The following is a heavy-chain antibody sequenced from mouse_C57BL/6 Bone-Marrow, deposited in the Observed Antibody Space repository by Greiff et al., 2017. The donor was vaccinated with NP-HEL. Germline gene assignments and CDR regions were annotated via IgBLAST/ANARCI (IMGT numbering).Heavy chain of an antibody. CDR1: GYTFTSYW. CDR3: ARRPSPTVEVYFDY. D-gene: IGHD1-1*01. Sequence: QVQLQQSGAELVKPGASVKMSCKASGYTFTSYWITWVKQRPGQGLEWIGDIYPGSGSTNYNEKFKSKATLTVDTSSSTAYMQLSSLTSEDSAVYYCARRPSPTVEVYFDYWGQGTTLTVSS. V-gene: IGHV1-55*01. CDR2: IYPGSGST. J-gene: IGHJ2*01.